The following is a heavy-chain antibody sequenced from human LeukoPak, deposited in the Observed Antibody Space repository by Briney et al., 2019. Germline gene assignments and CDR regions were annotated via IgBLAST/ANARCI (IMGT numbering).Heavy chain of an antibody. V-gene: IGHV1-8*01. D-gene: IGHD1-14*01. Sequence: GASVKVSCKTSGYPFSTWEINWVRQAAGQGLEWLGWVHPDSGNTDYAQKFRDRVTMSRDTSTSTAYMELSGLRLDDTAVYFCARGPRNDPWGQGTLVTVSS. CDR1: GYPFSTWE. J-gene: IGHJ5*02. CDR3: ARGPRNDP. CDR2: VHPDSGNT.